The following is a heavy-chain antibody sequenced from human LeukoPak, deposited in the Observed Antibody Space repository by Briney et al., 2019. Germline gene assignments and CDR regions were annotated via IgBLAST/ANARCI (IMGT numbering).Heavy chain of an antibody. D-gene: IGHD2-8*02. J-gene: IGHJ4*02. CDR3: AREGFCTGSKCPAEY. V-gene: IGHV1-2*02. CDR2: INPNTGGT. CDR1: GYTFTAYY. Sequence: GASVKVSCKASGYTFTAYYMYWVRRAPGQGLEWMGWINPNTGGTNSAQKFQGRVTMTRDTSISTAYMELKRLSSDDTAVYFCAREGFCTGSKCPAEYWGQGTLVTVSS.